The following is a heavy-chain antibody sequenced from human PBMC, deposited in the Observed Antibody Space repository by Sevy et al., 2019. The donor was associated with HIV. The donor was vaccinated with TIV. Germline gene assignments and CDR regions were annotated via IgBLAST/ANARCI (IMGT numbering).Heavy chain of an antibody. CDR2: IYYNGHI. Sequence: SETLSLTCTVSGGSITSLYWNWIRQPPGKGLEWIANIYYNGHINYNPALKIRVTLSLDTSKNQFSLRLSSVTAADTAMYYCAGENAWGRGYSWGQGTLVTVS. CDR3: AGENAWGRGYS. D-gene: IGHD1-26*01. V-gene: IGHV4-59*08. CDR1: GGSITSLY. J-gene: IGHJ4*02.